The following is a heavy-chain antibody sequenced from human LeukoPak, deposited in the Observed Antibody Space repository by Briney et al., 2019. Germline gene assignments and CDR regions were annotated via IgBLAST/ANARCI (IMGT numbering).Heavy chain of an antibody. CDR1: GFTFSSYA. D-gene: IGHD4-17*01. J-gene: IGHJ4*02. CDR3: AREGEEWVTTSSNYFDY. CDR2: ISSNGGST. V-gene: IGHV3-64*01. Sequence: GGSLRLSCAASGFTFSSYAMYWVRQAPGKGLEYVSGISSNGGSTNYASSVKGRFTISRDNSKNTLYLQMNSLRAEDTAVYYCAREGEEWVTTSSNYFDYWGQGTLVTVSS.